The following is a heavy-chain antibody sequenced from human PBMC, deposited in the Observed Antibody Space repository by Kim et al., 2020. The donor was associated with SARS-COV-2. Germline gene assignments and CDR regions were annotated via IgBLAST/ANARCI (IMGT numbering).Heavy chain of an antibody. CDR3: ARRYCSGGSCYSGVGY. Sequence: GESLKISCKGSGYSFTSYWISWVRQMPGKGLEWMGRIDPSDSYTNYSPSFQGHVTISADKSISTAYLQWSSLKASDTAMYYCARRYCSGGSCYSGVGYWGQGTLVTVSS. CDR2: IDPSDSYT. D-gene: IGHD2-15*01. J-gene: IGHJ4*02. CDR1: GYSFTSYW. V-gene: IGHV5-10-1*01.